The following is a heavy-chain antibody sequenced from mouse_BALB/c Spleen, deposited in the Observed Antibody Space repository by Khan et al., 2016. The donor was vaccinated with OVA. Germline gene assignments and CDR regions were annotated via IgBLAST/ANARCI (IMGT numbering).Heavy chain of an antibody. Sequence: EVQLVESGPGLVKPSQSLSLTCTVTGYSITSDYAWNWIRQFPGNKLEWMGYISYSGSTNYNPALKSRISITRDTSKNQFFLQLNSVTTEDTATNYCARDGTRYNYAMDFWGKGTSVTVSS. V-gene: IGHV3-2*02. D-gene: IGHD2-1*01. CDR3: ARDGTRYNYAMDF. CDR2: ISYSGST. CDR1: GYSITSDYA. J-gene: IGHJ4*01.